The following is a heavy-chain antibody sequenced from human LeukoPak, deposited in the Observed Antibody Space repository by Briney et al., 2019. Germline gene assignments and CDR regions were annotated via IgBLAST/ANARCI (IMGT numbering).Heavy chain of an antibody. CDR1: GGSFSGYY. D-gene: IGHD6-13*01. CDR3: ARQHSSTWYVVGYFDY. V-gene: IGHV4-34*01. Sequence: SETLSLTCAVYGGSFSGYYWSWIRQPPGKGLEWIGEINHSGSTNYNPSLKSRVTISVDTSKNQFSLKLNSVTAADTAVYYCARQHSSTWYVVGYFDYWGQGTLVAVSS. J-gene: IGHJ4*02. CDR2: INHSGST.